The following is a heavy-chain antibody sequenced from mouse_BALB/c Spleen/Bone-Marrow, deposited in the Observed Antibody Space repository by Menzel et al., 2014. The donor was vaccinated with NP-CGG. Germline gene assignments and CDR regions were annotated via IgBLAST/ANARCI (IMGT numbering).Heavy chain of an antibody. CDR1: GFNIKDYY. CDR3: SGNYYAMDY. Sequence: VQLQQPGAELVGSGASVKLSCTASGFNIKDYYMHWVKQRPEQGLEWIGWIDPENGDTEYAPKFQGKATMTADTSSNSAYLQLSSLTSEDTAVYYCSGNYYAMDYWGQGTSVTVSS. CDR2: IDPENGDT. V-gene: IGHV14-4*02. D-gene: IGHD2-1*01. J-gene: IGHJ4*01.